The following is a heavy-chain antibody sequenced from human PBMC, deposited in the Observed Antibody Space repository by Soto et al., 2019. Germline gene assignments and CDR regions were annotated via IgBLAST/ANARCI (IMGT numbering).Heavy chain of an antibody. CDR1: GGSISSDY. Sequence: SETLSLTCTVSGGSISSDYWTWVRQPPGKGLEWIGYRYYSGTAKYNSSPKSRVTISVDTSKNQFYLKLSSVTVADTAVYYCARLSVADWFDPWGQGIQVTVSS. CDR3: ARLSVADWFDP. CDR2: RYYSGTA. V-gene: IGHV4-59*01. J-gene: IGHJ5*02. D-gene: IGHD2-15*01.